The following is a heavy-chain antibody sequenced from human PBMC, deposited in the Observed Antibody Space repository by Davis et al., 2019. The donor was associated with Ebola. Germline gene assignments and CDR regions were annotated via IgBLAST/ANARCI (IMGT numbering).Heavy chain of an antibody. CDR1: GFPFSSYW. J-gene: IGHJ6*02. Sequence: GESLKISCAASGFPFSSYWMSWVRQAPGKGLEWVANIKEDGREKYYVDSVKGRFTISRDNAKNSMYLQMNSLTVEDTAVYYCTRHPYSSSWYDYGMDVWGQGTTVTVSS. D-gene: IGHD6-13*01. CDR2: IKEDGREK. CDR3: TRHPYSSSWYDYGMDV. V-gene: IGHV3-7*03.